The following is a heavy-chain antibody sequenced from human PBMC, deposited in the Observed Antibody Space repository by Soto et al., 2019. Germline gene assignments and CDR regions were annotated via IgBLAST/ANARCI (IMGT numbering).Heavy chain of an antibody. J-gene: IGHJ4*02. Sequence: ASVKVSCKASGYTFTIYAMHWVRQAPGQRLEWMGWINAGNGNTKYSQKFQGRVTITRDTSASTAYMELSSLRSEDTAVYYCARDRGYSYGNFDYWGQGTLVTVSS. V-gene: IGHV1-3*01. CDR2: INAGNGNT. D-gene: IGHD5-18*01. CDR1: GYTFTIYA. CDR3: ARDRGYSYGNFDY.